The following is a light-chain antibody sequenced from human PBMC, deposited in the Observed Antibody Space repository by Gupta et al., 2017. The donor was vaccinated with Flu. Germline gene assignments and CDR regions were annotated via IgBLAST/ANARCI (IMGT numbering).Light chain of an antibody. V-gene: IGLV1-40*01. Sequence: SVPTQPPSVSGAPGQRVTISCTGISSNIGAGYDVHWYQQLPGTAPKLLIYVNTNRPSGVPDRFSGSKSGTSASLAITGLQAEDEADYYCQSYDSSLTGYVFGTGTKVTVL. CDR2: VNT. CDR3: QSYDSSLTGYV. J-gene: IGLJ1*01. CDR1: SSNIGAGYD.